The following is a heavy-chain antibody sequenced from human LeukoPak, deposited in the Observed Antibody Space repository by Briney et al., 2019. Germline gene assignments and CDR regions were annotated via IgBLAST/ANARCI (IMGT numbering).Heavy chain of an antibody. V-gene: IGHV3-23*01. D-gene: IGHD6-6*01. CDR1: GYTFSSYA. Sequence: GGSLRLSCAASGYTFSSYAMSWVRQAPGKVLEWVSAFSDSSGTTFYADSVKGRFTISRDNSKNTLYLQMNSLRAEDTAVYYCAKGKLYSSSSSDYWGQGTLVTVSS. CDR3: AKGKLYSSSSSDY. J-gene: IGHJ4*02. CDR2: FSDSSGTT.